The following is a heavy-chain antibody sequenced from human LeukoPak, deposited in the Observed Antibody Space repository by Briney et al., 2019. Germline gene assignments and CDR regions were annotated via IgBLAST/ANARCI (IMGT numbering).Heavy chain of an antibody. CDR1: GGSFSGYY. V-gene: IGHV4-34*01. J-gene: IGHJ4*02. CDR2: INHSGST. Sequence: PSETLSLTCAVYGGSFSGYYRSWIRQPPGKGLEWIGEINHSGSTNYNPSLKSRVTISVDTSKNQFSLKLSSVTAADTAVYYCVGELSSGWLGDYWGQGTLVTVSS. D-gene: IGHD6-19*01. CDR3: VGELSSGWLGDY.